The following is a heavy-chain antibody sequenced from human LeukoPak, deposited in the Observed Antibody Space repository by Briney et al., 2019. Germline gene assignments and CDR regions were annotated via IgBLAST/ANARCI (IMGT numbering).Heavy chain of an antibody. CDR1: GGSISSGHYY. CDR2: IYYSGST. D-gene: IGHD5-18*01. Sequence: PSQTLSLTCTVSGGSISSGHYYWSWIRQPPGKGLEWIGYIYYSGSTYYNPSLKSRVTISVDTSKNQLSLKLSSVTAADTAVYYCARDEGGYGTLLDYWGRGTLVTVSS. J-gene: IGHJ4*02. V-gene: IGHV4-30-4*01. CDR3: ARDEGGYGTLLDY.